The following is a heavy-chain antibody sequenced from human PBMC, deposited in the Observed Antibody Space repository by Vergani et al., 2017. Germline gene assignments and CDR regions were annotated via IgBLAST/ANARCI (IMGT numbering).Heavy chain of an antibody. CDR3: ASLSGGSTVRKVYYYYYGMDV. CDR2: INPNSGGT. D-gene: IGHD1-26*01. V-gene: IGHV1-2*02. CDR1: GYTFTGYY. Sequence: QVQLVQSGAEVKKPGASVKVSCKASGYTFTGYYMHWVRQAPGQGLEWMGWINPNSGGTNYAQKFQGRVTMTRDTSITTAYMELSRLRSDDTAVYYCASLSGGSTVRKVYYYYYGMDVWGQGTTVTVSS. J-gene: IGHJ6*02.